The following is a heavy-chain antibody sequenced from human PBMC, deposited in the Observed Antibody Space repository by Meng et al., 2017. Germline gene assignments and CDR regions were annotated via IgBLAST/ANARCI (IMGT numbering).Heavy chain of an antibody. CDR1: GDSVSSNSAA. CDR3: AADFTYYYDSSGYYYIKNEYFQH. D-gene: IGHD3-22*01. V-gene: IGHV6-1*01. CDR2: TYYRSKWYN. Sequence: SQTLSLTCAISGDSVSSNSAAWNWIRQSPSRGLEWLGRTYYRSKWYNDYAVSVKSRITTNPDTSKNQFSLQLNSVTPEDTAVYYCAADFTYYYDSSGYYYIKNEYFQHWGQGTLVTVSS. J-gene: IGHJ1*01.